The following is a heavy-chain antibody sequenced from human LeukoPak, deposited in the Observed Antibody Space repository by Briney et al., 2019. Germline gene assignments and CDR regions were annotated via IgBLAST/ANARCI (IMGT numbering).Heavy chain of an antibody. CDR1: GGSFSGYY. J-gene: IGHJ4*02. CDR2: INHSGRT. V-gene: IGHV4-34*01. CDR3: AREVFGSGSYYI. Sequence: SETLSLTCAVSGGSFSGYYWTWIRQPPGKGLEWIGEINHSGRTNYNPSLKSRVTISVDTSKNQFSLKLSSVTAADTAVYYCAREVFGSGSYYIGGQGTLVTVSS. D-gene: IGHD3-10*01.